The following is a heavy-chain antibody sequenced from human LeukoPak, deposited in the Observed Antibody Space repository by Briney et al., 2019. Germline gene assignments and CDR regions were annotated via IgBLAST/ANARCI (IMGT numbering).Heavy chain of an antibody. CDR2: ISHDGNTG. CDR1: KFMLSAYN. D-gene: IGHD3-10*01. V-gene: IGHV3-30-3*01. J-gene: IGHJ4*02. CDR3: ARDFNSAFDY. Sequence: GGSLRLSCAASKFMLSAYNMHWVRQVPGKGLEWLAIISHDGNTGHYADSVKGRFTISRDNSKDTVDLQMNSLRADDTAVYYCARDFNSAFDYWGQGTLVTVSS.